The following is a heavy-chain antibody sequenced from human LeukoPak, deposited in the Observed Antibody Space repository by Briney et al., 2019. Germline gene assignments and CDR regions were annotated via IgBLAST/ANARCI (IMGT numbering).Heavy chain of an antibody. V-gene: IGHV1-8*01. CDR3: ARAVQLERPPPLIGYYYMDV. CDR1: GYTFTSYD. J-gene: IGHJ6*03. D-gene: IGHD1-1*01. Sequence: ASVKVSCKAPGYTFTSYDINWVRQATGQGLEWMGWMNPNSGNTGYAQKFQGRVTMTRNTSISTAYMELSSLRSEDTAVYYCARAVQLERPPPLIGYYYMDVWGKGTTVTVSS. CDR2: MNPNSGNT.